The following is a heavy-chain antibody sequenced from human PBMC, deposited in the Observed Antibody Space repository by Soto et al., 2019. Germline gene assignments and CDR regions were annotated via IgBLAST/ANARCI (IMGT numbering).Heavy chain of an antibody. V-gene: IGHV1-18*01. Sequence: ASVKVSCKASGYTFTSYGISWVRQAPGQGLEWMGWISAYNGNTNYAQKLQGRVTMTTDTSTSTAYMELRSLRSDDTAVYYCARDGILDEPVAGTDAIVYYYYGMDVWGQGTTVTVSS. CDR1: GYTFTSYG. CDR2: ISAYNGNT. J-gene: IGHJ6*02. D-gene: IGHD6-19*01. CDR3: ARDGILDEPVAGTDAIVYYYYGMDV.